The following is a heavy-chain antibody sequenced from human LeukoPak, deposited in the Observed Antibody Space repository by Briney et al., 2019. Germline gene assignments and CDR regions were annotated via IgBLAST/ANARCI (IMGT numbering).Heavy chain of an antibody. J-gene: IGHJ5*02. D-gene: IGHD6-13*01. Sequence: PVKVSCKASGGTFSSYAISWVRQAPGQGLEWMGGIIPIFGTANYAQKFQGRVTITTDESTSTAYMELSSLRSEDTAVYYCARDSSSVRGWFDPWGQGTLVTVSS. CDR2: IIPIFGTA. V-gene: IGHV1-69*05. CDR3: ARDSSSVRGWFDP. CDR1: GGTFSSYA.